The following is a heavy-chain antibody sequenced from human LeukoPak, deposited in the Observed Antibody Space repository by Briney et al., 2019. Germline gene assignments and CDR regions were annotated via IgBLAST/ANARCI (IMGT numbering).Heavy chain of an antibody. J-gene: IGHJ4*02. V-gene: IGHV3-7*01. CDR1: GFSFSDYW. CDR3: ARDPESQKGWDGLDY. Sequence: GGSLRLSCVASGFSFSDYWMSWVRQAPGKGLEWVASIKTDGSAKYCVDSLKGRFTISRDNAKNSLYLQMNNLRAEDTAVYYCARDPESQKGWDGLDYWGQGSLVTVAS. CDR2: IKTDGSAK. D-gene: IGHD1-14*01.